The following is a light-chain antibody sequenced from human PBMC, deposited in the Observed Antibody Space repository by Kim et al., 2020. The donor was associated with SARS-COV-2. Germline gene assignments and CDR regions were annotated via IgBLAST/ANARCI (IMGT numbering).Light chain of an antibody. Sequence: ALGQTVRITCQGDSLRSYYASWYQQKPGQAPVLVIYGKNNRPSGIPDRFSGSSSGNTASLIITGAQAEDEADYYCNSRDSSGNLYVFGTGTKVTVL. CDR2: GKN. J-gene: IGLJ1*01. CDR1: SLRSYY. V-gene: IGLV3-19*01. CDR3: NSRDSSGNLYV.